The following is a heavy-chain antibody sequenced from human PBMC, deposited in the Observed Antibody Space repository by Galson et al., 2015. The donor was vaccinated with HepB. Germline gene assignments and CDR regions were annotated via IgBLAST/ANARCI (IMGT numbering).Heavy chain of an antibody. D-gene: IGHD4-17*01. CDR1: GFTFSSYA. CDR3: ARESYGDYGGLDY. CDR2: ISYDGSNK. Sequence: SLRLSCAASGFTFSSYAMHWVRQAPGKGLEWVAVISYDGSNKYYADSVKGRFTISRDNSKNTLYLQMISLRAEDTAVYYCARESYGDYGGLDYWGQGTLVTVSS. V-gene: IGHV3-30-3*01. J-gene: IGHJ4*02.